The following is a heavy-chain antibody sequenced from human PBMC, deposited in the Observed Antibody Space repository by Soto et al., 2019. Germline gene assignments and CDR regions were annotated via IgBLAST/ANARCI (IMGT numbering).Heavy chain of an antibody. J-gene: IGHJ6*02. V-gene: IGHV3-66*01. CDR1: GSNTGVTI. CDR2: INNAGTT. CDR3: VRENYYYGMDV. Sequence: EVQLVESGGTLVQPGGPLKSSGTASGSNTGVTIITWARQAPGKGLERASPINNAGTTSYADTVKGRFTISRDDSKNTLFLQMNSLRVEDTAMYYCVRENYYYGMDVWGQGTAVTVSS.